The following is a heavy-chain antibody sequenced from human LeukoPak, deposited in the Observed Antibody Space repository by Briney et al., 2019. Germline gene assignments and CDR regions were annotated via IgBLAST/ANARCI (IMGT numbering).Heavy chain of an antibody. V-gene: IGHV3-23*01. CDR2: ISGTGGST. J-gene: IGHJ4*02. Sequence: GGSLRLSCAASGFTFSSYAMSWVRQAPGKGLEWVSAISGTGGSTYYADSVKGRFTISRDNSKNTLYLQMYSLRAEDTAVYYCTTYYYDSSGYYYPYYFDYWGQGTLVTVS. D-gene: IGHD3-22*01. CDR1: GFTFSSYA. CDR3: TTYYYDSSGYYYPYYFDY.